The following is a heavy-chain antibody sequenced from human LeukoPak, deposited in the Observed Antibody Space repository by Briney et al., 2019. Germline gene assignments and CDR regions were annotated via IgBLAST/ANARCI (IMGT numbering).Heavy chain of an antibody. CDR2: MNPNSGNT. D-gene: IGHD6-13*01. Sequence: ASVKVSCKASGYTFTSYDINWVRQATGQGLEWMGWMNPNSGNTGYAQKFQGRVTITRNTSIGTAYMELSSLRSEDTAVYYCARGRSSWERQHTFDYWSQGTLVTVSS. CDR3: ARGRSSWERQHTFDY. V-gene: IGHV1-8*03. CDR1: GYTFTSYD. J-gene: IGHJ4*02.